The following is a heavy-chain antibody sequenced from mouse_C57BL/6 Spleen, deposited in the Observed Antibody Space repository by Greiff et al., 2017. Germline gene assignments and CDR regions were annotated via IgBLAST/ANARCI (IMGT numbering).Heavy chain of an antibody. CDR2: LYPRDGST. CDR3: ARFITTASMDY. Sequence: VQLQPSGPELVKPGASVKLSCKASGYTFTSYDINWVKQMPGQGLEWIGWLYPRDGSTKYNEKFKGKATLTVDTSSSTAYMELHSLTSEDSAVYFCARFITTASMDYWGQGTSVTVSS. J-gene: IGHJ4*01. V-gene: IGHV1-85*01. D-gene: IGHD1-1*01. CDR1: GYTFTSYD.